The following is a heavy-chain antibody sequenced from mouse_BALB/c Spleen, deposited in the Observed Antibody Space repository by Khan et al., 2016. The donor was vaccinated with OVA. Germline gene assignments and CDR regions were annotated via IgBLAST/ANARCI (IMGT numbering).Heavy chain of an antibody. J-gene: IGHJ2*01. CDR1: GYSITSGYA. Sequence: EVQLVESGPGLVKPSQSLSLTCTVTGYSITSGYAWNWIRQFPGNKLEWMGYISYSGVTSYTPSLKSRISITRDTSKNQFFLQLNSVTTEDTATYYCASGNCFGYYFDYGGQGTPLTVSA. CDR2: ISYSGVT. CDR3: ASGNCFGYYFDY. D-gene: IGHD3-1*01. V-gene: IGHV3-2*02.